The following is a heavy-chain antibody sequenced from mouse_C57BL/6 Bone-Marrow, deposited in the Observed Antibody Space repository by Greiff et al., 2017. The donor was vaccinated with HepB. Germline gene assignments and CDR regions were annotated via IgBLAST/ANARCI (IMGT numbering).Heavy chain of an antibody. D-gene: IGHD4-1*01. Sequence: EVQRVESGGGLVQPGASLRLSCAASGFTFTDYYMSWVRQPPGKAPEWLALIRNKANGYTTEYTASVKGRFTISGANSQNILYLQMNTLRAEDSATYYCVKGTGTRGWFAYWGQGTLVTVSA. CDR3: VKGTGTRGWFAY. J-gene: IGHJ3*01. V-gene: IGHV7-4*01. CDR1: GFTFTDYY. CDR2: IRNKANGYTT.